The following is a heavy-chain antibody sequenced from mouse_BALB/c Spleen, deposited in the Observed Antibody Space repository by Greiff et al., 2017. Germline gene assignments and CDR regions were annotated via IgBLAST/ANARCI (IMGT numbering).Heavy chain of an antibody. Sequence: EVQRVESGGGLVKPGGSLKLSCAASGFTFSSYTMSWVRQTPEKRLEWVATISSGGSYTYYPDSVKGRFTISRDNAKNTLYLQMSSLKSEDTAMYYCTRDRDYGSSYPYFDDWGQGTTLTVSS. CDR1: GFTFSSYT. V-gene: IGHV5-6-4*01. CDR2: ISSGGSYT. D-gene: IGHD1-1*01. CDR3: TRDRDYGSSYPYFDD. J-gene: IGHJ2*01.